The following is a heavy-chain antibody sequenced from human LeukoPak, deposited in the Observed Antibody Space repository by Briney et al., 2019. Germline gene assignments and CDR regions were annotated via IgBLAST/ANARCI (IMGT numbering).Heavy chain of an antibody. CDR1: GFTFSSYS. V-gene: IGHV3-21*01. D-gene: IGHD6-13*01. CDR3: ARDGSSIAAAGCYYYGMDV. CDR2: ISSSSSYI. Sequence: GGSLRLSCAASGFTFSSYSMNWVRRAPGKGLEWVSSISSSSSYIYYADSVKGRFTISRDNAENSLYLQMNSLRAEDTAVYYCARDGSSIAAAGCYYYGMDVWGQGTTVTVSS. J-gene: IGHJ6*02.